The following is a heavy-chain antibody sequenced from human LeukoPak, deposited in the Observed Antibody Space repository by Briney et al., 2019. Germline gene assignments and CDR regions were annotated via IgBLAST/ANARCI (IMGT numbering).Heavy chain of an antibody. D-gene: IGHD1-1*01. CDR1: GYTFIDYY. V-gene: IGHV1-69-2*01. J-gene: IGHJ4*02. CDR2: IDPEDGET. CDR3: ATLRTTTTTIHH. Sequence: ASVKVSCKASGYTFIDYYIHWVQQTPGKTLQWMGRIDPEDGETTYAKACKGRVTMTADRYTDTAYMELTSLTSGDTAVYYCATLRTTTTTIHHGGQETLISVST.